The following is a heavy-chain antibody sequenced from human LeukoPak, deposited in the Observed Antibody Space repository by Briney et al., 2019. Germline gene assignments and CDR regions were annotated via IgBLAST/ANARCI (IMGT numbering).Heavy chain of an antibody. CDR2: INHSGST. CDR1: GGSISSGGYY. J-gene: IGHJ4*02. Sequence: PSETLSLTCTVSGGSISSGGYYWSWIRQPPGKGLEWIGEINHSGSTNYNPSLKSRVTISVDTSKNQFSLKLSSVTAADTAVYYCARSNPNAFDYWGQGTLVTVSS. CDR3: ARSNPNAFDY. V-gene: IGHV4-39*07. D-gene: IGHD4-11*01.